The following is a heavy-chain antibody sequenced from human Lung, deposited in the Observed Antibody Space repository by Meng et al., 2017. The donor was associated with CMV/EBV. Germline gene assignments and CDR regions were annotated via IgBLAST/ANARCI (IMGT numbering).Heavy chain of an antibody. CDR2: INQHGTTK. V-gene: IGHV3-7*01. CDR1: GFHFSGYW. J-gene: IGHJ4*02. D-gene: IGHD2-2*01. CDR3: ARELSSADYYFDY. Sequence: ESXKISXEASGFHFSGYWLSWVRQAPGKGLEWVANINQHGTTKYYVDSLKGRFTISRDNTKNSLFLQIKSLRAEDTALYYCARELSSADYYFDYWGQGAPVTVSS.